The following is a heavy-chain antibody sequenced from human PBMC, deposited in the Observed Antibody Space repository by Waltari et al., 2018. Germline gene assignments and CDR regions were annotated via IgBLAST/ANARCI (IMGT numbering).Heavy chain of an antibody. D-gene: IGHD6-19*01. CDR2: ISSSGTYI. J-gene: IGHJ4*02. V-gene: IGHV3-21*01. CDR3: ARDRYSSGWYYFDY. Sequence: EVQLVESGGGLVKPGGSLRLSCVSSGFNFTTFGINWVGQAPGKGLEWVSSISSSGTYINYADSLKGRFTISRDNAKNSVYLQMDSLRGEDTAVYYCARDRYSSGWYYFDYWGQGTLVTVSS. CDR1: GFNFTTFG.